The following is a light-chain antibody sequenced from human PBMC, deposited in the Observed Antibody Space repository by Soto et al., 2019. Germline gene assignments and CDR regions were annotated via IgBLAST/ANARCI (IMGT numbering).Light chain of an antibody. V-gene: IGKV3-15*01. CDR1: QSVSSN. Sequence: EIVMTQSPATLSVSPVERVTLSCRASQSVSSNLAWYQQKVGQAPRLLIYGASTRATGIPARFSASGSGTDFTLTISDVQPEDFALYYCHQRQSWPRTFGQGTKVDIK. J-gene: IGKJ1*01. CDR2: GAS. CDR3: HQRQSWPRT.